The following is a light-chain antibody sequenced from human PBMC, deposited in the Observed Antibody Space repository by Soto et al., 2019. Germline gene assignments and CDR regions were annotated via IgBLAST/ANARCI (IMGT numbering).Light chain of an antibody. J-gene: IGLJ1*01. CDR1: SSNIGSNT. Sequence: QSVLTQPPSASGTPGQRVTISCSGSSSNIGSNTVNWYQQLPGTAPKLVIYNNNQRPSGVPDRFSGSKSGTSASLAISGLQSEDEADYYCAAWDDGLNGPYVFGTGTK. CDR3: AAWDDGLNGPYV. V-gene: IGLV1-44*01. CDR2: NNN.